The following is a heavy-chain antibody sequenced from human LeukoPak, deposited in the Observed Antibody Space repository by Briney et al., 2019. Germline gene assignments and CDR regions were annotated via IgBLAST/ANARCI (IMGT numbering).Heavy chain of an antibody. V-gene: IGHV3-48*02. D-gene: IGHD2-21*02. Sequence: PGGSLRLSCAASGFTFSSYAMSWVRQAPGKGLEWVSYISSSGSTIYYADSVKGRFTIFRDNAKNLLYLQMDSLRNEDKAVYYCAREGVMTAYDDAFDIWGQGTMVTVSS. CDR1: GFTFSSYA. CDR3: AREGVMTAYDDAFDI. CDR2: ISSSGSTI. J-gene: IGHJ3*02.